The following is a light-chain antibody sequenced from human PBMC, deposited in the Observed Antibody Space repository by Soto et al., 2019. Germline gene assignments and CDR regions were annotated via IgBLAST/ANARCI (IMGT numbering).Light chain of an antibody. J-gene: IGLJ2*01. CDR1: SNDIGASNY. CDR2: EVT. V-gene: IGLV2-14*01. CDR3: TSLATTNTLLLTTTTLL. Sequence: QSVLTQPASVSGSPGQSIAISCTGTSNDIGASNYVSWYQQHPGKAPKLIVYEVTYRPSGVSDRFSGSKSDNTASLTISGLQAEDEADYYCTSLATTNTLLLTTTTLLFGGGTKLTVL.